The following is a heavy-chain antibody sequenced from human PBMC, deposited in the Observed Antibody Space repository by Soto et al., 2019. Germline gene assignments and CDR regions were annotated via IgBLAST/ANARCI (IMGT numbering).Heavy chain of an antibody. D-gene: IGHD3-22*01. J-gene: IGHJ5*02. CDR3: ARQDHSGSGWFDT. CDR1: GFILSSFA. Sequence: QVQLVESGGGVVQPGRSLRLSCVASGFILSSFAIHWVRQAPGKGLEWAAVISYDGRKKYYADSMKGRFTISRDNSKNTLYLQMNSLSADDTAVYYCARQDHSGSGWFDTWGQGTLVTVSS. CDR2: ISYDGRKK. V-gene: IGHV3-30*04.